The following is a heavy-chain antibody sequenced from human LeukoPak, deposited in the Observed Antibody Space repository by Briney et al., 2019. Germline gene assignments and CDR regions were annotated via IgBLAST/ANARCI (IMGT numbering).Heavy chain of an antibody. Sequence: GGSLRLSCAASGFTFSSYSMNWVRQAPGKGLEWVSSISSSSYIYYADSVKGRFTISRDNAKNSLYLQMNSLRAEDTAVYYCARGYYDSSGYSFRSNNWFDPWGQGTLVTVSS. D-gene: IGHD3-22*01. CDR1: GFTFSSYS. CDR2: ISSSSYI. CDR3: ARGYYDSSGYSFRSNNWFDP. V-gene: IGHV3-21*01. J-gene: IGHJ5*02.